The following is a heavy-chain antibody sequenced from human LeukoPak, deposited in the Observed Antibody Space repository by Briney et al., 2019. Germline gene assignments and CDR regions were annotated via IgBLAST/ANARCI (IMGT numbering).Heavy chain of an antibody. J-gene: IGHJ3*02. Sequence: GGSLRLSFPASGFTVSSNYMSWVRQAPGKGLEWVSVIYSGGSTYYADSVKGRFTISRDNSKNTLYLQMNSLRAEDTAVYYCASYAFDIWGQGTMVTVSS. CDR3: ASYAFDI. CDR1: GFTVSSNY. V-gene: IGHV3-53*01. CDR2: IYSGGST.